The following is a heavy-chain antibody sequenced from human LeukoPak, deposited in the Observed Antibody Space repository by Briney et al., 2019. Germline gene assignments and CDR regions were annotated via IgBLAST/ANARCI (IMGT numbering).Heavy chain of an antibody. CDR2: IYHSGST. V-gene: IGHV4-30-2*01. Sequence: KPSETLSLTCTVSGGSISSGGYYWSWIRQPPGKGLEWIGYIYHSGSTYYNPSLKSRVTISVDRSKNQFSLKLSSVTAADTAVYYCAIGIVVEPGAISQGYFDYWGQGTLVTVSS. D-gene: IGHD2-2*02. CDR3: AIGIVVEPGAISQGYFDY. J-gene: IGHJ4*02. CDR1: GGSISSGGYY.